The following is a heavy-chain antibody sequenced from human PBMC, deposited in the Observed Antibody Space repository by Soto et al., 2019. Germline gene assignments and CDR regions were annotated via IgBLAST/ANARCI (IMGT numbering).Heavy chain of an antibody. CDR2: ISYDGSNK. Sequence: GGSLRLSCAASGFTFSSYGMHWVRQAPGKGLEWVAVISYDGSNKYYADSVKGRFTISRDNSKNTLYLQMNSLRAEDTAVYYCAKDTRITIFGVVYPSSGVHVWGQATTLTVS. V-gene: IGHV3-30*18. CDR1: GFTFSSYG. J-gene: IGHJ6*02. D-gene: IGHD3-3*01. CDR3: AKDTRITIFGVVYPSSGVHV.